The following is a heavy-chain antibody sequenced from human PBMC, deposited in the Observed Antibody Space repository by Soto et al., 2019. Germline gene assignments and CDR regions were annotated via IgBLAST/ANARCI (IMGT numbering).Heavy chain of an antibody. J-gene: IGHJ6*02. D-gene: IGHD1-26*01. CDR2: ISGSGVST. CDR1: GFTFSSYA. Sequence: EVQLLESGGGLVQPGGSLRLSCAASGFTFSSYAMSWVRQAPGKGLEWVSTISGSGVSTYYAASVKGRFTISRDNSKNTLYVQMNSLRAEDTAVYYCAKASPKWELSVLAYYGMDVWGQGTTVTVSS. CDR3: AKASPKWELSVLAYYGMDV. V-gene: IGHV3-23*01.